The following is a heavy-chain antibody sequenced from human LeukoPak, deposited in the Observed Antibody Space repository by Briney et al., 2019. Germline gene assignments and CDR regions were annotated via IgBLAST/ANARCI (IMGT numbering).Heavy chain of an antibody. CDR1: GFTFSLYS. CDR3: ARAPRVSGSYYDLMLNLGAFDI. D-gene: IGHD1-26*01. V-gene: IGHV3-21*01. J-gene: IGHJ3*02. CDR2: ISSSSSYI. Sequence: PGGSLRLSCAASGFTFSLYSMNWVRQAPGKGLEWVSSISSSSSYIYYADSLKGRFTISRDNAENSLYLQINSLRAEDTAVYYCARAPRVSGSYYDLMLNLGAFDIWGQGTMVTVSS.